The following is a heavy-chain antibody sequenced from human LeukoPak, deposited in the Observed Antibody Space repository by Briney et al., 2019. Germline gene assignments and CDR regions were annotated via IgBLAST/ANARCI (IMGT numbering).Heavy chain of an antibody. V-gene: IGHV4-31*03. J-gene: IGHJ6*02. CDR1: GGSISSGGYC. D-gene: IGHD2-2*01. Sequence: SETLSLTCTVSGGSISSGGYCWSWIRQHPGKGLEWIGYVYSSGSTFYNPSLKSRVIISVDTSKNQFSPRLNSVTVADTAVYYCVGSEALTMPPPYGMDVWGHGTTVTVSS. CDR3: VGSEALTMPPPYGMDV. CDR2: VYSSGST.